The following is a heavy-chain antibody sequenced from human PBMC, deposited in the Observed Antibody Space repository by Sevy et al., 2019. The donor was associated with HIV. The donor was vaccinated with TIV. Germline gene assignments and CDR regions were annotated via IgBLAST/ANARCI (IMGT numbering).Heavy chain of an antibody. D-gene: IGHD6-19*01. J-gene: IGHJ2*01. CDR3: AGDGIAVAGTRYFDL. V-gene: IGHV3-21*01. Sequence: GGSLRLSCAASGFTFSSYSMNWVRQAPGKGLEWVSSISSSSSYIYYADSVKGRFTISRDNAKNSLYLQMNSLRAEDTAEYYCAGDGIAVAGTRYFDLWGRGTLVTVSS. CDR1: GFTFSSYS. CDR2: ISSSSSYI.